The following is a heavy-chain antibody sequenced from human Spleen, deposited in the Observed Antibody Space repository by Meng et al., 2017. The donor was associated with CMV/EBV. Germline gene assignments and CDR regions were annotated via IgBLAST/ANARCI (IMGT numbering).Heavy chain of an antibody. Sequence: SSYAMIWVRLAPGKGVEWVSGVIGRGGSTHYLDSVKGRFTISRDNSKNTLYLEMNNLRVEDTAVYYCARADTTAYSSGWYPRYFDYWGQGTLVTVSS. V-gene: IGHV3-23*01. CDR1: SSYA. D-gene: IGHD6-19*01. CDR3: ARADTTAYSSGWYPRYFDY. CDR2: VIGRGGST. J-gene: IGHJ4*02.